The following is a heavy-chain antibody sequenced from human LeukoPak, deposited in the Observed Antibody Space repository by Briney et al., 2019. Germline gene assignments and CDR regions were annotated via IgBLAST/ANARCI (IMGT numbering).Heavy chain of an antibody. J-gene: IGHJ4*02. Sequence: ASVKVSCKASGYTFTSSALNWVRQAPGQGLEWMGWINTNTGNPTYAQGFTGRFVFSLDTSVSTAYLHISSLEAEDTAIYYCATDLKEGDSGCFDYWGQGTLVTVSS. D-gene: IGHD6-19*01. CDR3: ATDLKEGDSGCFDY. CDR2: INTNTGNP. CDR1: GYTFTSSA. V-gene: IGHV7-4-1*02.